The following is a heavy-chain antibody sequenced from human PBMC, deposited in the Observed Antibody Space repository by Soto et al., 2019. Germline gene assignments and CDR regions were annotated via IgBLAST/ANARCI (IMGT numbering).Heavy chain of an antibody. Sequence: QVQLVQSGAEVKKPGSSVRVSCQASGGTFTTYAFNWVRQAPGQGLEWMGGIIPMYKKPNYAQNFLGRVTISADPSTSTAYMELTPLRSEDTAVYFCARGYSGGYYYAMDVWGQGTTVTVSS. CDR3: ARGYSGGYYYAMDV. CDR2: IIPMYKKP. J-gene: IGHJ6*02. D-gene: IGHD4-4*01. CDR1: GGTFTTYA. V-gene: IGHV1-69*01.